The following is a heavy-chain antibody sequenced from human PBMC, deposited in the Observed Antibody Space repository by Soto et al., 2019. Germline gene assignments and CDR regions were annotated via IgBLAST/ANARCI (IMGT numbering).Heavy chain of an antibody. CDR3: ARDIVVVPAATPPWFDP. CDR2: ISAYNGNT. D-gene: IGHD2-2*01. V-gene: IGHV1-18*01. Sequence: GASVKVSCKASGYTFTSYGISWVRQAPGQGLEWMGWISAYNGNTNYAQKLQGRVTMTTDTSTSTAYMELRSLRSDDTAVYYCARDIVVVPAATPPWFDPWGQGTLVTVSS. J-gene: IGHJ5*02. CDR1: GYTFTSYG.